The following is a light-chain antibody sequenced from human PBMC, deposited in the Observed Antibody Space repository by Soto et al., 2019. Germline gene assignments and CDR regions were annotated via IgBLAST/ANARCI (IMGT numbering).Light chain of an antibody. CDR3: QQYGSSGT. J-gene: IGKJ1*01. CDR2: GAS. Sequence: EIVMTQSPGTLSVSPWEGATLSCRASQSVSGNLAWYQQKPGQAPRLLIYGASNRATGIPDRFSGSGSGTDFTLTISRLEPEDFAVYYCQQYGSSGTFGQGTKVDIK. V-gene: IGKV3-20*01. CDR1: QSVSGN.